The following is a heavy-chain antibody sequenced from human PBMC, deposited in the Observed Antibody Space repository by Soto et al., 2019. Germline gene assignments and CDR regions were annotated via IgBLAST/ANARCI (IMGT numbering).Heavy chain of an antibody. CDR1: GVSISSEY. Sequence: QVQLQESGPGLVKPSETLSLACTVSGVSISSEYWSWVRQPPGKGLEWIGYMSYSGGTYYNPSLKSRLTISVDTSKNEFSLKLSSVTAADSAMYYCARPSRRGFDPWGQGTLVTVSS. J-gene: IGHJ5*02. D-gene: IGHD6-6*01. V-gene: IGHV4-59*01. CDR2: MSYSGGT. CDR3: ARPSRRGFDP.